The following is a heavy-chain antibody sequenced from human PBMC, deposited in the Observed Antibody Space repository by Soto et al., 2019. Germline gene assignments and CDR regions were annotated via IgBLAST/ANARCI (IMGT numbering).Heavy chain of an antibody. V-gene: IGHV1-8*01. CDR2: MNPNSGNT. D-gene: IGHD6-19*01. Sequence: ASVKVSCKASGYTFTSYDINWVRQATGQGLEWMGWMNPNSGNTGYAQKFQGRVTMTRNTSISTAYMELSSLRSEDTAVYYCARVLPVAGTRRSYNWFDPWGQGTLVTVSS. CDR1: GYTFTSYD. J-gene: IGHJ5*02. CDR3: ARVLPVAGTRRSYNWFDP.